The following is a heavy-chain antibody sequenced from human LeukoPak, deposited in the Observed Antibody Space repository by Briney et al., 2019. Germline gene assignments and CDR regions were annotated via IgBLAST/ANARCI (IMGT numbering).Heavy chain of an antibody. V-gene: IGHV1-46*01. CDR1: GYTFTGYY. D-gene: IGHD3-10*01. J-gene: IGHJ3*02. Sequence: GASVKVSCKASGYTFTGYYMHWVRRAPGQGLEWMGIINPSGGSTSYAQKFQGRVTMTRDTSTSTVYMELSSLRSEDTAVYYCARESHPYGSGSYHAFDIWGQGTMVTVSS. CDR2: INPSGGST. CDR3: ARESHPYGSGSYHAFDI.